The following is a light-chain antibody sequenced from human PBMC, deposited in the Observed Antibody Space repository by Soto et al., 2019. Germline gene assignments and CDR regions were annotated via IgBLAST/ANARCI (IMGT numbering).Light chain of an antibody. CDR1: QSISSW. J-gene: IGKJ5*01. Sequence: DIHITQSPSTLAASVGDRVTITCRASQSISSWLAWYQQKPGKAPKLLIFAASSLQSGVPSRFSGSGSGTDFTLTISSLQPEDFATYYCQQSYSTSITFGQGTRLEI. CDR3: QQSYSTSIT. CDR2: AAS. V-gene: IGKV1-39*01.